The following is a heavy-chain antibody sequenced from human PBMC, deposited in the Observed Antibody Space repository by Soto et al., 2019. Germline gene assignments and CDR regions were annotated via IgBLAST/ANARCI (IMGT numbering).Heavy chain of an antibody. Sequence: GESLKISCXGSGFTVSSFGMHWVRQAPGKGLEHVSTLSSNGIGTYYADSVKGRFTFSRDTSKNTLYLQMSSLRTEDTAVYYCVKDMGQAAVGIRYPYGLDVWGLGTTVTVSS. V-gene: IGHV3-64D*06. D-gene: IGHD6-13*01. J-gene: IGHJ6*02. CDR2: LSSNGIGT. CDR3: VKDMGQAAVGIRYPYGLDV. CDR1: GFTVSSFG.